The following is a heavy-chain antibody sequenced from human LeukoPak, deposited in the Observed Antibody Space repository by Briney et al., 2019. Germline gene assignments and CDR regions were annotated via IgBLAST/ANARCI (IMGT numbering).Heavy chain of an antibody. CDR3: AREEGYCSGTSCSAPFDY. D-gene: IGHD2-15*01. CDR2: INPNSGGT. J-gene: IGHJ4*02. CDR1: GYTFTGYY. Sequence: ASVKVSCKASGYTFTGYYMHWVRQAPGQGLERMGWINPNSGGTNYAQKFQGRVTMTRDTSISTAYMDLSRLRSDDTAVYYCAREEGYCSGTSCSAPFDYWGQGTLVTASS. V-gene: IGHV1-2*02.